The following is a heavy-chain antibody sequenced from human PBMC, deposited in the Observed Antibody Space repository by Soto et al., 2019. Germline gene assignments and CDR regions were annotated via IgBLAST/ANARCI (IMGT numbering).Heavy chain of an antibody. CDR1: SGSISPYY. Sequence: PSETLSLTCTVSSGSISPYYWNWIRQPPGKGLDWIGSIYHSGNTNYNPSLKSRVTISVDTSKNQFSLKLSSVTAADTAVYYCARGGVLRYFDWLQYWGQGTLVTVSS. V-gene: IGHV4-59*12. CDR3: ARGGVLRYFDWLQY. J-gene: IGHJ4*02. D-gene: IGHD3-9*01. CDR2: IYHSGNT.